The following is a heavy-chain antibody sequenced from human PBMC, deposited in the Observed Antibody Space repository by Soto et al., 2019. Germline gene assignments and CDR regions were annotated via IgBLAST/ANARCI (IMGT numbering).Heavy chain of an antibody. Sequence: QVQLQESGPGLVKPSGTLSLTCAVSGGFISSSNWWSWVRQPPGKGLEWIGEIYHSGSTNYNPSHTRRVTLLVEKSKNPFSLKLSSVTAADTAVYYCARVGVSKWELYDYWGQGTLVTVSS. V-gene: IGHV4-4*02. CDR2: IYHSGST. D-gene: IGHD1-26*01. J-gene: IGHJ4*02. CDR1: GGFISSSNW. CDR3: ARVGVSKWELYDY.